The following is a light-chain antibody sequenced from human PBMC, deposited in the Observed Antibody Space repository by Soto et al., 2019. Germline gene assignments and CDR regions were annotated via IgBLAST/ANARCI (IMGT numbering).Light chain of an antibody. CDR2: EGG. J-gene: IGLJ1*01. CDR3: ISYTSDDVRYV. Sequence: QSVLTQPASVSGSPGQSITISCTGTSSDVGSYNLVSWYQQLPGKAPKLLIYEGGKRPSGVSNRFSDSNSGNTASLTISGLQSEDEADYYCISYTSDDVRYVFGTGTKVTVL. V-gene: IGLV2-14*02. CDR1: SSDVGSYNL.